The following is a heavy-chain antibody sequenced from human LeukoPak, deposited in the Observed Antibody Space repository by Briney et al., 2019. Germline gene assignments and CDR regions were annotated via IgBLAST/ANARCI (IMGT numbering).Heavy chain of an antibody. CDR1: GYTLTDLS. J-gene: IGHJ4*02. Sequence: ASVKVSCKVPGYTLTDLSMHWVRQAPGKGPEWMGGFDPEDGETIYAQKFQGRVTMTEDTSTDTAYMELSSLRSEDTAVYYCATDPLAPGIAAALGHWGQGTLVTVSS. CDR2: FDPEDGET. CDR3: ATDPLAPGIAAALGH. V-gene: IGHV1-24*01. D-gene: IGHD6-13*01.